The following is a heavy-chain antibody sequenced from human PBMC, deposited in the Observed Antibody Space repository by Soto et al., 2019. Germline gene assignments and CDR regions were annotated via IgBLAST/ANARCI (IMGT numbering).Heavy chain of an antibody. CDR3: ANLAFTCWSGYYAQHDAFDI. D-gene: IGHD3-3*01. CDR1: GFTFDDYA. J-gene: IGHJ3*02. CDR2: ISWNSGSI. V-gene: IGHV3-9*01. Sequence: GGSLRLSCAASGFTFDDYAMHWVRQAPGKGLEWVSGISWNSGSIGYADSVKGRFTISRDNAKNSLYLQMNSLRAEDTALYYCANLAFTCWSGYYAQHDAFDIWGQRTMVTVSS.